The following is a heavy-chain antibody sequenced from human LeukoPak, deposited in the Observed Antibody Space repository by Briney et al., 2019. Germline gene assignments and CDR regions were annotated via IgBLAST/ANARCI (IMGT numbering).Heavy chain of an antibody. V-gene: IGHV4-30-2*01. J-gene: IGHJ5*02. D-gene: IGHD6-25*01. Sequence: SETLSLTCTVSGGALSSGGYSWTWIRQPPGKGLEWIGYISNTGHTYYNPSLKGRVTISVRRSKNQFSLTLASMTAADTAMYYCGRGGKRVPTASWVDPWGQGTLVIVSS. CDR3: GRGGKRVPTASWVDP. CDR2: ISNTGHT. CDR1: GGALSSGGYS.